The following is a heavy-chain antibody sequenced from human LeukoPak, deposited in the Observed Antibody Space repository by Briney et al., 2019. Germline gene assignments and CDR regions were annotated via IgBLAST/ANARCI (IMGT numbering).Heavy chain of an antibody. V-gene: IGHV3-74*01. D-gene: IGHD3-16*01. J-gene: IGHJ4*02. Sequence: PGRSLRLSCAASGFTFDDYAMHWVRQTPGEGLVWVSRIKEDGTYTSYADSVKGRFTISRDNARNTVFLQMNSLRAEDTAVYYCARDLDMGITPGDDFDFWGQGTLVTVSS. CDR1: GFTFDDYA. CDR3: ARDLDMGITPGDDFDF. CDR2: IKEDGTYT.